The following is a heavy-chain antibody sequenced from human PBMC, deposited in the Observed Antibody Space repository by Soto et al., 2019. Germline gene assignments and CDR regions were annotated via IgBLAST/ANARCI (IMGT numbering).Heavy chain of an antibody. CDR1: GFTFSSYW. V-gene: IGHV3-7*01. D-gene: IGHD3-9*01. Sequence: PGGSLRLSCAASGFTFSSYWMSWVRQAPGKGLEWVANIKQDGSEKYYVDSVKGRFTISRDNAKNSLYLQMNSLRAEDTAVYYCAGFDPVSYYYGMDVWGQGTTVTVSS. CDR3: AGFDPVSYYYGMDV. J-gene: IGHJ6*02. CDR2: IKQDGSEK.